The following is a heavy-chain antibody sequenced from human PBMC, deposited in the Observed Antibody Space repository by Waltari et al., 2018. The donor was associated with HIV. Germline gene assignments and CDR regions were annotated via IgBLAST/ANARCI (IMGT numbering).Heavy chain of an antibody. J-gene: IGHJ6*04. D-gene: IGHD1-26*01. Sequence: QVQLVESGGGVVKPGGSLRLSCTASGLLLGGYVRNGVRQAPGKGLEWVAATSFDGSNNYYAQSVKGRFTISRDNVKNMLHLQMNSLKIEDTAVYYCAKDKSGSLHYYYYYGMDVWGKGTTVAASS. V-gene: IGHV3-30*01. CDR3: AKDKSGSLHYYYYYGMDV. CDR1: GLLLGGYV. CDR2: TSFDGSNN.